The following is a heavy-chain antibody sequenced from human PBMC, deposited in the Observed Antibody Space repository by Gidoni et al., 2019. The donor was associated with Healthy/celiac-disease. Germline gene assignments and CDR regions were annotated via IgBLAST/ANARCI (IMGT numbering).Heavy chain of an antibody. CDR1: GFTVSSNY. D-gene: IGHD1-26*01. CDR3: ARVGATSWEDYGMDG. Sequence: EVQLVESGVGLFQPVGSLSLSCAASGFTVSSNYMSGVRQAPGKEMEWVSVSYSGGSTYYADSVKGRFTISRHNSKNTLYLQMNSLRAEDTAVYYCARVGATSWEDYGMDGWGQGTTVTVSS. CDR2: SYSGGST. V-gene: IGHV3-53*04. J-gene: IGHJ6*01.